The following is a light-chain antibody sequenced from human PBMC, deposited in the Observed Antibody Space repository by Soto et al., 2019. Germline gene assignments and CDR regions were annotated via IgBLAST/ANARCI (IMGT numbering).Light chain of an antibody. J-gene: IGLJ1*01. Sequence: QSVLTQPASVSGSPGQSITISCTGTSSDIGAYNYVSWYQQLPGKAPKLMISDVSNRPSGVSNRFSGSKSGSAASLTISGLQAEDEADFYCTSYTISGTLVF. CDR3: TSYTISGTLV. V-gene: IGLV2-14*01. CDR1: SSDIGAYNY. CDR2: DVS.